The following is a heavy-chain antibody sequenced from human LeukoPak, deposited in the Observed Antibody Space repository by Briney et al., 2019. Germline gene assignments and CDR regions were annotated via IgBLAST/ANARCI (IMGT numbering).Heavy chain of an antibody. Sequence: GGSLRLSCAGSGFAFSDYYMSWIRQAPGQGLEWISYIDRSGNTKYYADSVKGRFTISRDNAKNSLYLQMNSLRAEDTAVYYCAREARSYYYDSSGYSDYWGQGTLVTVSS. CDR3: AREARSYYYDSSGYSDY. J-gene: IGHJ4*02. CDR2: IDRSGNTK. V-gene: IGHV3-11*04. CDR1: GFAFSDYY. D-gene: IGHD3-22*01.